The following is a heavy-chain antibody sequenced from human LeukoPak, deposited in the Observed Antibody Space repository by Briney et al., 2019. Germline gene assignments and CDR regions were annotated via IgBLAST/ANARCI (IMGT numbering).Heavy chain of an antibody. CDR3: ARDWGRPYYYDSSGYLGGYYFDY. Sequence: PSQTLSLTCSVSGGFISSGSYYGRWIPRHAGKGLERIWRIYSSGSTNYNPSLKRRVTISVDTSKNQFSLKLSSVTAADTAVYYCARDWGRPYYYDSSGYLGGYYFDYWGQGTLVTVSS. J-gene: IGHJ4*02. CDR2: IYSSGST. V-gene: IGHV4-61*02. CDR1: GGFISSGSYY. D-gene: IGHD3-22*01.